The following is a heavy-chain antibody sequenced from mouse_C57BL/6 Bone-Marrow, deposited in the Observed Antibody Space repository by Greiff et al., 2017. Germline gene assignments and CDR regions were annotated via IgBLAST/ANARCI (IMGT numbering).Heavy chain of an antibody. Sequence: EVKLVESGGGLVQPGGSLKLSCAASGFTFSDYYMYWVRQTPEKRLEWVAYISNGGGSTYYPDTVKGRFTISRDNAKNTLYLQMSRLKSEDTAMYYCARLDYDYVFFAYWGQGTLVTVSA. CDR2: ISNGGGST. J-gene: IGHJ3*01. V-gene: IGHV5-12*01. D-gene: IGHD2-4*01. CDR3: ARLDYDYVFFAY. CDR1: GFTFSDYY.